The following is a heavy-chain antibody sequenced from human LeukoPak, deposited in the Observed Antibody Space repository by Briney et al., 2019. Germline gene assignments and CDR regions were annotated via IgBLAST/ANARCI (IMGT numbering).Heavy chain of an antibody. CDR1: GGSISSYY. V-gene: IGHV4-59*12. D-gene: IGHD2-2*01. J-gene: IGHJ2*01. CDR2: IYYSGST. Sequence: PSETLSLTCTVSGGSISSYYSSWIRQPPGKGLEWIGYIYYSGSTNYNPSLKSRVTMSVDTSKNQFSLKLSSVTAADTAVYYCARIGVVVPAANLYWYFDLWGRGTLVTVSS. CDR3: ARIGVVVPAANLYWYFDL.